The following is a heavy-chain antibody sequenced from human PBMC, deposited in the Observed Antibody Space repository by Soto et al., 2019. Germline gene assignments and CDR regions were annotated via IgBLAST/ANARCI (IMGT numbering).Heavy chain of an antibody. CDR1: GFTFSSYA. D-gene: IGHD1-26*01. CDR2: ISGSGGST. V-gene: IGHV3-23*01. Sequence: EVQLLESGGGLVQPGGSLRLSCAASGFTFSSYAMRWVRQAPVKGLEWVSAISGSGGSTYYADSVKGRFTISRDNSKNTLYLRMNGLRAEDTAVYYGARRGSGSYYDYWGQGTLVTVSS. J-gene: IGHJ4*02. CDR3: ARRGSGSYYDY.